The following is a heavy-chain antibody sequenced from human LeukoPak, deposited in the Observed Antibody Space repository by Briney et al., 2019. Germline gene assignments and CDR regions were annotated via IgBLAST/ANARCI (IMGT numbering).Heavy chain of an antibody. CDR1: GGSISSYY. Sequence: SETLSLTCTVSGGSISSYYWSWIRQPPGKGLEWIGYIYYSGSTNYNPSLKSRVTMSVDTSKNQFSLKLSSVTAADTAVYYCARDNATPDDYGDYGEYYYYYMDVWGKGTTVTVSS. D-gene: IGHD4-17*01. CDR3: ARDNATPDDYGDYGEYYYYYMDV. J-gene: IGHJ6*03. CDR2: IYYSGST. V-gene: IGHV4-59*12.